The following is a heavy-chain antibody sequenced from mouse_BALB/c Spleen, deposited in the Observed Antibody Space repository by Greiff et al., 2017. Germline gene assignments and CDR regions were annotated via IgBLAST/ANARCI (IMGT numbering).Heavy chain of an antibody. D-gene: IGHD2-3*01. Sequence: QVQLQQPGAELVKPGASVKLSCKASGYTFTSYWMHWVKQRPGQGLEWIGEILPGSGSTNYNEKFKGKATFTADTSSNTAYMQLSSLTSEDSAVYYCARSGIYDGYYRDYWGQGTTLTVSS. CDR1: GYTFTSYW. V-gene: IGHV1-9*01. J-gene: IGHJ2*01. CDR3: ARSGIYDGYYRDY. CDR2: ILPGSGST.